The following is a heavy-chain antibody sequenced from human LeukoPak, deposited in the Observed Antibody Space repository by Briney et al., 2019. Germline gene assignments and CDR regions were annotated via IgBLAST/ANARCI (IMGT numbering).Heavy chain of an antibody. Sequence: GGSLRLSCAASGFTFTTYGMHWVRQAPGKGLEWVAFIRYDGSNKYYADSVKGRSTISRDNSKNTLYLQMNSLRAEDTAVYYCATLDVGATVYWGQGTLVTVSS. CDR3: ATLDVGATVY. CDR1: GFTFTTYG. CDR2: IRYDGSNK. V-gene: IGHV3-30*02. J-gene: IGHJ4*02. D-gene: IGHD1-26*01.